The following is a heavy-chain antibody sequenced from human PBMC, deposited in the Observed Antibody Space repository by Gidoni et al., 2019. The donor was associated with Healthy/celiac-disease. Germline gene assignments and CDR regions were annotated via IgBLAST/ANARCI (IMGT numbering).Heavy chain of an antibody. CDR1: GVPFSSYA. D-gene: IGHD5-12*01. J-gene: IGHJ4*02. CDR2: ISYDGRNK. Sequence: QVQLVESGGGVVQPGRSLRLSWAASGVPFSSYAMHWVRQAPRKGLEWVAVISYDGRNKYYADSVKGRFTISRDNSKNTLYLQMNSLRAEDTAVYYCARWASGSGLNYWGQGTLVTVSS. CDR3: ARWASGSGLNY. V-gene: IGHV3-30-3*01.